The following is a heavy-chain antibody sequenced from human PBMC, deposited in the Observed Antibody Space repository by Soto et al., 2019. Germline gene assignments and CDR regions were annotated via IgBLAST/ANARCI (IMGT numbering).Heavy chain of an antibody. Sequence: SETLSLTCTVSGGSISSGDYYWSWIRQPPGKGLEWIGYIYYSGSTYYSPSLKSRVTISVDTSKNQFSLRLSSVTAADTAVYYCASFGGVYSNFQHGGRGTLVTVSS. D-gene: IGHD3-16*01. CDR2: IYYSGST. V-gene: IGHV4-30-4*01. J-gene: IGHJ1*01. CDR1: GGSISSGDYY. CDR3: ASFGGVYSNFQH.